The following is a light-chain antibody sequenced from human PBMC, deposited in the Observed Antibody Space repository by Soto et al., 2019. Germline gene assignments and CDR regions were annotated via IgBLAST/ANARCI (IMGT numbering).Light chain of an antibody. J-gene: IGLJ2*01. CDR2: QDS. Sequence: SYELTQPPSVSVSPGQTASITCSGDKLGDKYACWYQQKPGQSPVLVIYQDSKRPSGIPERFSGSNSGNTATLTISGTQAMDEADYYCQAWDSSTRVVFGVGTKLTVL. V-gene: IGLV3-1*01. CDR3: QAWDSSTRVV. CDR1: KLGDKY.